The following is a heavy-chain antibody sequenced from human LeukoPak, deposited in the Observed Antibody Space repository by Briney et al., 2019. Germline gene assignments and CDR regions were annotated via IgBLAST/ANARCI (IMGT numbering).Heavy chain of an antibody. CDR2: IIPIFGTA. Sequence: ASVKVSCKASGGTFSSYAISWVRQAPGQGLEWMGGIIPIFGTANYAQKLQGRVTITADESTSTAYMELSSLRSEDTAVYYCARGPGLLTMVRGVIKDLYFDYWGQGTLVTVSS. CDR3: ARGPGLLTMVRGVIKDLYFDY. V-gene: IGHV1-69*13. CDR1: GGTFSSYA. J-gene: IGHJ4*02. D-gene: IGHD3-10*01.